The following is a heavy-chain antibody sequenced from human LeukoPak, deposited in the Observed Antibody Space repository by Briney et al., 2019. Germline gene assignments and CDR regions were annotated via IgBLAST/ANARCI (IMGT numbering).Heavy chain of an antibody. CDR2: IYYSGST. CDR1: GASITTDAYY. CDR3: ATLGYCSGGSCFWVFDY. V-gene: IGHV4-39*01. Sequence: SETLSLTCTVSGASITTDAYYWGWIRQPPGKGLAWIGSIYYSGSTYYNPSLKSRVTISVDTSENQFSLKLSSVTVADTAVYYCATLGYCSGGSCFWVFDYWGQGTLVTVSS. D-gene: IGHD2-15*01. J-gene: IGHJ4*02.